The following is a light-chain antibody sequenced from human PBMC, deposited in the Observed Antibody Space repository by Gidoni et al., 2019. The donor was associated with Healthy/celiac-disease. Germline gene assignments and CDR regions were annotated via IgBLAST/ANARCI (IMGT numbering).Light chain of an antibody. Sequence: DIQMTQSPSSLSASVGDRVTITCRASQSISSYLNWYQQKPGKAPKLLIYAASSFQSGVPSRFSGRGFGTDFTSTISRPQTEDFATYYCQQSYSTPRTFGQGTKLEIK. V-gene: IGKV1-39*01. J-gene: IGKJ2*01. CDR3: QQSYSTPRT. CDR1: QSISSY. CDR2: AAS.